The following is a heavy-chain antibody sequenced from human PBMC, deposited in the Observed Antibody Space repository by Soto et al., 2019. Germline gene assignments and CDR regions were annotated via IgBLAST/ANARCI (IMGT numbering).Heavy chain of an antibody. J-gene: IGHJ4*02. D-gene: IGHD5-12*01. V-gene: IGHV3-30*18. Sequence: QVQLVESGVGVVQPGRSLRLSCAASGFTFSSYGMHWVRQAPGKGLEWVAVISYDGSNKYYADSVKGRFTISRDNSKNTLYLQMNCLRASDTAVYYCAKWISAGGYDFSNPGLFCGQGTLVIVYS. CDR2: ISYDGSNK. CDR3: AKWISAGGYDFSNPGLF. CDR1: GFTFSSYG.